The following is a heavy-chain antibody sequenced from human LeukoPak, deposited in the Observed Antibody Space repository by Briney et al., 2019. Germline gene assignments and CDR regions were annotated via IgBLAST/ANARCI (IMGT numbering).Heavy chain of an antibody. V-gene: IGHV1-18*01. CDR1: GYTFTSCG. CDR2: ISAYNGNT. Sequence: ASVKVSCNASGYTFTSCGISWVRQAPGQGLELMVWISAYNGNTNYAQKLQGRVTMTTDTSKSTNYMELRSLRSNATAVYYCSRCGSAVVVAAAPQQFDYWGQGTLVTVSS. CDR3: SRCGSAVVVAAAPQQFDY. D-gene: IGHD2-15*01. J-gene: IGHJ4*02.